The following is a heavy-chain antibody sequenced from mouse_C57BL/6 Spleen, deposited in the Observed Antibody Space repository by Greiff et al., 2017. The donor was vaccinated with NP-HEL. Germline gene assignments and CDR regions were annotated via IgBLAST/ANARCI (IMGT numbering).Heavy chain of an antibody. J-gene: IGHJ2*01. V-gene: IGHV5-4*01. Sequence: EVQGVESGGGLVKPGGSLKLSCAASGFTFSSYAMSWVRQTPEKRLEWVATISDGGSYTYYPDNVKGRFTISRDKAKNNLYLQMSHLKSEDTAMYCCAREGDSSGSCYFDYWSRGTTLSVSS. CDR3: AREGDSSGSCYFDY. D-gene: IGHD3-2*02. CDR1: GFTFSSYA. CDR2: ISDGGSYT.